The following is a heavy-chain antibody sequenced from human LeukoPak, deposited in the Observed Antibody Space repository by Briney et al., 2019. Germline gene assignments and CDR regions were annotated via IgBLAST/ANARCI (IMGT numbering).Heavy chain of an antibody. J-gene: IGHJ4*02. CDR3: ARHETRCSSTSCYTIRADY. CDR2: IYPGDSDT. D-gene: IGHD2-2*02. CDR1: GYSFTSYW. V-gene: IGHV5-51*01. Sequence: GESLKISCKGSGYSFTSYWIGWVRQMPGKGLEWMGIIYPGDSDTRYSPSFQGQVTISADKSISTAYLQWSSLKASDTAMYYCARHETRCSSTSCYTIRADYWGQGTLVTVSS.